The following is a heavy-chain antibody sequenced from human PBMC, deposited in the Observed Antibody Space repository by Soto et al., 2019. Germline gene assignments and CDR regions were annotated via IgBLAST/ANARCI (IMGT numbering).Heavy chain of an antibody. D-gene: IGHD3-22*01. CDR2: FDPEDGET. V-gene: IGHV1-24*01. Sequence: GASVKVSCKVSGYTLTELSMHWVRQAPGKGLEWMGGFDPEDGETIYAQKFQGRVTMTEDTSTDTAYMELSSLRSEDTAVYYCATEPLRQRSYDSSGYYLYWGQGTLVTVSS. CDR1: GYTLTELS. CDR3: ATEPLRQRSYDSSGYYLY. J-gene: IGHJ4*02.